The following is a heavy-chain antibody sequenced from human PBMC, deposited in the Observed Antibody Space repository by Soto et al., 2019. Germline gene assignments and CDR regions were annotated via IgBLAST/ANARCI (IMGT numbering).Heavy chain of an antibody. D-gene: IGHD2-2*01. J-gene: IGHJ5*02. CDR1: GFTFSTYA. V-gene: IGHV3-23*01. CDR2: VSASGLNT. CDR3: ARGLGYCISTSCYGHNWFDP. Sequence: GGSLRLSCAASGFTFSTYAMAWVRQAPGKGLEWVSGVSASGLNTDYEDSVKGRFTISRDNSKNTLYLQMNSLRAEDTAVYYCARGLGYCISTSCYGHNWFDPWGQGTLVTVSS.